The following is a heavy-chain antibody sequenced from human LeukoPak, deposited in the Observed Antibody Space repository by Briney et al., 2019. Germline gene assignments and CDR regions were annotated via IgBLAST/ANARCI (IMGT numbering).Heavy chain of an antibody. J-gene: IGHJ4*02. Sequence: GGSLRLSCAAAGFTFATYAMGWVRQAPGKGLEWVSAISGSGANIYYADSVKGRFSISRDNSKNTLYLQMDSLRAEDTAVYYCAKARGNSAWYHFDYWGQGTLVTVSS. CDR3: AKARGNSAWYHFDY. V-gene: IGHV3-23*01. CDR1: GFTFATYA. D-gene: IGHD6-19*01. CDR2: ISGSGANI.